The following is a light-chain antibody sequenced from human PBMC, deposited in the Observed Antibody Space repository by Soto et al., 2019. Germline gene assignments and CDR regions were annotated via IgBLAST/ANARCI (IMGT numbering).Light chain of an antibody. Sequence: QSALTQPPSASGSPGQSVTISCTGTSSDGDDYNYVSWYQQHPGKAPKLMIYEVNVRPSGVPDRFSGSKSGNTASLTVSGLQAEDEADYYCSSSAGSNNLGVFGGGTKLTVL. V-gene: IGLV2-8*01. J-gene: IGLJ2*01. CDR2: EVN. CDR1: SSDGDDYNY. CDR3: SSSAGSNNLGV.